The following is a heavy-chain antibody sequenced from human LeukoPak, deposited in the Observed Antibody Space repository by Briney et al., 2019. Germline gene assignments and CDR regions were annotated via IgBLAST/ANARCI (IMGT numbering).Heavy chain of an antibody. D-gene: IGHD3-22*01. CDR2: IIPIFGTA. V-gene: IGHV1-69*06. CDR3: ARTYDSSGYRYYYYYMDV. J-gene: IGHJ6*03. CDR1: GGTFSSYA. Sequence: ASVKVSCKASGGTFSSYAISWVRQAPGQGLEWMGGIIPIFGTANYAQKFQGRVTITADKSTSTAYMELSSLRSEDTAVYYCARTYDSSGYRYYYYYMDVWGKGTTVTVSS.